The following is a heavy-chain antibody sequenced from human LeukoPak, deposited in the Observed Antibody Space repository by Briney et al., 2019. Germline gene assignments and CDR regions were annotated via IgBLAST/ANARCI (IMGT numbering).Heavy chain of an antibody. CDR2: ISGSGGRT. J-gene: IGHJ4*02. D-gene: IGHD3-22*01. CDR1: GLTLSNYG. CDR3: AKRGVVIRVILVGFHKEANYFDS. V-gene: IGHV3-23*01. Sequence: QSGGSLRLSCAVSGLTLSNYGMSWVRQAPGKGLEWVAGISGSGGRTNYADSVKGRFTVSRDNPKNTLYLQMNSLRAEDTAVYFCAKRGVVIRVILVGFHKEANYFDSWGQGALVTVSS.